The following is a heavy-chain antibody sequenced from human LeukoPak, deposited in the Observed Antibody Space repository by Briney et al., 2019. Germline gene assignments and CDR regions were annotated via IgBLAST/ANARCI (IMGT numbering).Heavy chain of an antibody. D-gene: IGHD3-10*01. J-gene: IGHJ4*02. CDR2: IWFDGDNK. V-gene: IGHV3-33*08. CDR1: GFTFRSYA. CDR3: ARDVGHFDY. Sequence: GGSLRLSCAASGFTFRSYAMHWVRQAPGKGLEWVAVIWFDGDNKYYADSVKGRFTISRDNAKNSLYLQMNSLRDEDTAVYYCARDVGHFDYWGQGTLVTVSS.